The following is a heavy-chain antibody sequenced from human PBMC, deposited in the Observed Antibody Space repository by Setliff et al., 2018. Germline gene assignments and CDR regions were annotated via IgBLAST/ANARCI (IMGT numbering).Heavy chain of an antibody. J-gene: IGHJ6*02. V-gene: IGHV4-4*02. CDR1: GGSISSSNW. CDR2: IYHSGST. D-gene: IGHD6-13*01. CDR3: ARGDVKYSSSWLYYYYGVDV. Sequence: SSETLSLTCAVSGGSISSSNWWSWVRQPPGKGLEWIGEIYHSGSTNYNPSLKSRVTISVDTSKNQFSLKLSSVTAADTAVYYCARGDVKYSSSWLYYYYGVDVWGQGTTVTVSS.